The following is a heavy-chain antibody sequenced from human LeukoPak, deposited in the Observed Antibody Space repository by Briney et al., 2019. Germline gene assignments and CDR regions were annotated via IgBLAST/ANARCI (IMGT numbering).Heavy chain of an antibody. J-gene: IGHJ5*02. Sequence: ASVKVSCKTSGYPFTKWEINWVRQAAGQGLEWLGWVHPDNGNTYYAQRFRGRVTTSRDTSTTTAYMELSGLKSNDTAVYFCATGPRNGPSGQGTLVTVYS. V-gene: IGHV1-8*01. CDR3: ATGPRNGP. D-gene: IGHD1-1*01. CDR1: GYPFTKWE. CDR2: VHPDNGNT.